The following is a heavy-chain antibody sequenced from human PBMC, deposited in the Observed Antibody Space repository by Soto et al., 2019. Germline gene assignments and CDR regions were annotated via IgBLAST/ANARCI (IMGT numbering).Heavy chain of an antibody. CDR1: GYTFTSYD. D-gene: IGHD2-2*01. V-gene: IGHV1-8*01. CDR2: MNPNSGNT. Sequence: GASVKVSCKASGYTFTSYDINWVRQATGQGLEWMGWMNPNSGNTGYAQKFQGRVTMTRNTSISTAYMELSSLRSEDTAVYYCAKGYCSSTSCSYYYYYYMDVWGKGTTVTVSS. CDR3: AKGYCSSTSCSYYYYYYMDV. J-gene: IGHJ6*03.